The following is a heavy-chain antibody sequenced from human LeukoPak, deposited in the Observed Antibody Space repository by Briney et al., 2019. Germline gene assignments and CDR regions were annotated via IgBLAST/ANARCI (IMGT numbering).Heavy chain of an antibody. CDR3: ARGGVGAKRGAFDI. Sequence: SETLSLTCTVSGGSISSYYWSWIRQPPGKGLEWIGYIYYSGSTNYNPSLKSRVTISVDTSKNQFSLKLSSVTAADTAVYYCARGGVGAKRGAFDIWGQGTMVTVSS. CDR2: IYYSGST. J-gene: IGHJ3*02. D-gene: IGHD1-26*01. V-gene: IGHV4-59*01. CDR1: GGSISSYY.